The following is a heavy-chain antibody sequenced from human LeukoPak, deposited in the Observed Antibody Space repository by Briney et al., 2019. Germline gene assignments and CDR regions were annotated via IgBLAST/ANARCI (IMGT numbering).Heavy chain of an antibody. Sequence: GGSLRLSCAASGFTFSSYSMNWVRQAPGKGLEWVSSISSSSSYVYYADSVKGRFTISRDNAKNSLYLQMNSLRAEDTAVYYCASSSSTTPDYWGQGTLVTVSS. J-gene: IGHJ4*02. D-gene: IGHD2-2*01. CDR1: GFTFSSYS. V-gene: IGHV3-21*01. CDR2: ISSSSSYV. CDR3: ASSSSTTPDY.